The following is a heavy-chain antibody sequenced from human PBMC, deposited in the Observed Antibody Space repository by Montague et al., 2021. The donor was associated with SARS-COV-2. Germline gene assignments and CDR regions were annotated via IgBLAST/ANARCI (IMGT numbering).Heavy chain of an antibody. CDR3: ARVRGGFLEWLLYFDY. CDR1: GGSISSGGYY. CDR2: IYYSGST. V-gene: IGHV4-31*03. Sequence: TLSLTCTVSGGSISSGGYYWSWIRQHPGKGLEWIGYIYYSGSTYYXPSLKSRVTISVDRSKNQFSLKLSSVTAADTAVYYCARVRGGFLEWLLYFDYWGQGTLVTVSS. D-gene: IGHD3-3*01. J-gene: IGHJ4*02.